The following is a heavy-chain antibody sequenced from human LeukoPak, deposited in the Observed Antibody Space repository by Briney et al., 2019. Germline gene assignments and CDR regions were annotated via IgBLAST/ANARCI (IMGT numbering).Heavy chain of an antibody. J-gene: IGHJ4*02. CDR3: ARHRYYYDSSPPGYFDY. Sequence: SETLSLTCAVYGGSFSGYYWSWIRQPPGKGLEWIGEINHSGSTNYNPSLKSRVTISVDTSKNQFSLKLSSVTAADTAVYYCARHRYYYDSSPPGYFDYWGREPWSPSPQ. CDR2: INHSGST. CDR1: GGSFSGYY. D-gene: IGHD3-22*01. V-gene: IGHV4-34*01.